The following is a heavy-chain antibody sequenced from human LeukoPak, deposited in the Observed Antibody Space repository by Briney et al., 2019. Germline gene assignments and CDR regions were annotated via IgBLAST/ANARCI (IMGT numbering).Heavy chain of an antibody. CDR1: GGSISSSNW. D-gene: IGHD3-10*01. CDR2: IYHSGST. V-gene: IGHV4-4*02. J-gene: IGHJ4*02. CDR3: ARGGLWFGELLGSLDY. Sequence: PSETLSLTCAVSGGSISSSNWWSWVRQPPGKGLEGIGEIYHSGSTNYNPSLKSRVTISVDKSKNQFSLKLSSVTAADTAVYYCARGGLWFGELLGSLDYWGQGTQVTVSS.